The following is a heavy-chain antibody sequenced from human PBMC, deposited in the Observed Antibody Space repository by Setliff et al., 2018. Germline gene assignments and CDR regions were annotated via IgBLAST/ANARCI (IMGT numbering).Heavy chain of an antibody. V-gene: IGHV3-21*01. CDR1: GFTFNSYS. D-gene: IGHD6-13*01. J-gene: IGHJ6*03. CDR3: ARARIAAADAIHYYYYYMDV. CDR2: ISSSSSYI. Sequence: GGSLRLSCAASGFTFNSYSMNWVRQAPGKGLEWVSSISSSSSYIYYADSVKGRFTISRDNAKNSLYLQMNSLRAEDTAVYYCARARIAAADAIHYYYYYMDVWGKGTAVTVSS.